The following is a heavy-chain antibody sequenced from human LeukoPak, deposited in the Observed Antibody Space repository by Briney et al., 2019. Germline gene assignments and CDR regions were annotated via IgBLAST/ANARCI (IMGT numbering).Heavy chain of an antibody. CDR2: TYYRSNWYN. D-gene: IGHD6-13*01. V-gene: IGHV6-1*01. Sequence: SQTLSLTCAISGDSISSNSAAWNWIRQSPSRGLEWLGRTYYRSNWYNDYAVSVKSRITINPDTSKNQFSLQLNSVTPEDTAVYYCATGIAAAGPSRYYYYYGMDVWGQGTTVTVSS. CDR1: GDSISSNSAA. CDR3: ATGIAAAGPSRYYYYYGMDV. J-gene: IGHJ6*02.